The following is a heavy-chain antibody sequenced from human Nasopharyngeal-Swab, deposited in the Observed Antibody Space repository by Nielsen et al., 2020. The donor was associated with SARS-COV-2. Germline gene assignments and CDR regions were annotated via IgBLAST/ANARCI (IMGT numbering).Heavy chain of an antibody. V-gene: IGHV3-33*01. Sequence: GESLKLSCAASGFSFITYGMHWVRQSPVKGLEWLTNIWYDGSNKYYADSVKGRFTVSRDNSKNTLFLEMDSLRAENTAVYYCARGSSVHAFDVWGQGTEVTVSS. CDR2: IWYDGSNK. CDR3: ARGSSVHAFDV. D-gene: IGHD3-10*01. CDR1: GFSFITYG. J-gene: IGHJ3*01.